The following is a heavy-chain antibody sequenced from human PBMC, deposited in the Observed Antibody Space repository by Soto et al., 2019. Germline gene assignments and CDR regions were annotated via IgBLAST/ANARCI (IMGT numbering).Heavy chain of an antibody. CDR2: IHYSGTT. Sequence: SETLSLTCTVSGGSMRNYFWTWIRQPPGKGLEWIGYIHYSGTTSFFPSYNPSLRSRVTISEDTSKNQFSLKLLSVPTADTAVYFCAAGEASSRNLAPYYLDFWGQGTLVTVSS. CDR3: AAGEASSRNLAPYYLDF. V-gene: IGHV4-59*01. J-gene: IGHJ4*02. CDR1: GGSMRNYF. D-gene: IGHD6-13*01.